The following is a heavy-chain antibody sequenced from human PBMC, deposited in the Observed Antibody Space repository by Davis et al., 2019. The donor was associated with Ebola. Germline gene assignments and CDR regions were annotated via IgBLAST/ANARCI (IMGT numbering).Heavy chain of an antibody. D-gene: IGHD2-2*01. CDR2: INPSGGST. Sequence: SVKVSCKASGYTFTSYYMHWVRQAPGQGLEWMGIINPSGGSTSYAQKFQGRVTMTRDTSTSTVYMELSSLRSEDTAVYYCARDAGYCSSTSCYPGRFDPWGQGTLVTVSS. J-gene: IGHJ5*02. CDR1: GYTFTSYY. V-gene: IGHV1-46*01. CDR3: ARDAGYCSSTSCYPGRFDP.